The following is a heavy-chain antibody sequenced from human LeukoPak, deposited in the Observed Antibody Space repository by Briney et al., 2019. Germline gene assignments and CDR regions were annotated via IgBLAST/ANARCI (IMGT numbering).Heavy chain of an antibody. CDR3: ASSRSGRYYFDY. D-gene: IGHD5-24*01. J-gene: IGHJ4*02. CDR1: GVPVTSGSSY. V-gene: IGHV4-61*01. CDR2: IDYIGST. Sequence: SETLSLTCTVSGVPVTSGSSYWSWLRQPPGKGREWIGYIDYIGSTNYSPSLKTRVTISPEASKNKLSLQLTSVAAADTAVYYCASSRSGRYYFDYWGPGTLVTVSS.